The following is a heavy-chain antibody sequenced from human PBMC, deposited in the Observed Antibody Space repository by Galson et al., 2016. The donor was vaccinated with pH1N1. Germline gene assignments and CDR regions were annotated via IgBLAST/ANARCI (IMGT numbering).Heavy chain of an antibody. J-gene: IGHJ6*02. CDR1: GFTFSTFA. Sequence: SLRLSCAASGFTFSTFAMHWVRQAPGKGLEWVALTSYDGSNKYYADSVKGRFTISRDNSKNTLYLEMNSLRAEDTAVYYCARETPYSSGRGYYYCMDVWGQGTTVTVSS. D-gene: IGHD6-19*01. V-gene: IGHV3-30-3*01. CDR2: TSYDGSNK. CDR3: ARETPYSSGRGYYYCMDV.